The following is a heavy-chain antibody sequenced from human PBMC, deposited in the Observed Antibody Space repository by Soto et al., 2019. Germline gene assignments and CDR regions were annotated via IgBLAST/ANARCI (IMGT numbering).Heavy chain of an antibody. J-gene: IGHJ1*01. V-gene: IGHV4-34*01. CDR3: PTVPAY. D-gene: IGHD2-2*02. CDR1: SGSFSGYY. CDR2: INHSGGT. Sequence: SETLSLTCAVYSGSFSGYYWSWIRQPPGKGLEWIGEINHSGGTNYNPSLSSRVTISVDTSKTQFSLKLSSVTAADTAVYYCPTVPAYRGQGTLVLVSS.